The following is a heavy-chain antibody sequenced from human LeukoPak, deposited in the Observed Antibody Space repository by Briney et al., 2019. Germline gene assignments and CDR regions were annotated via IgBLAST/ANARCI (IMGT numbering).Heavy chain of an antibody. CDR2: IYPGDSDT. V-gene: IGHV5-51*01. D-gene: IGHD2-15*01. Sequence: GESLKISCKGSGYSFTSYWIGWVRQMPGKGLEWMGIIYPGDSDTRYSPSFQGQVTISADKSMSTASLQWSSLKASDTAMYYCATDLGYCSGGRCLIDAFDLWGQGTMVTVSS. CDR1: GYSFTSYW. J-gene: IGHJ3*01. CDR3: ATDLGYCSGGRCLIDAFDL.